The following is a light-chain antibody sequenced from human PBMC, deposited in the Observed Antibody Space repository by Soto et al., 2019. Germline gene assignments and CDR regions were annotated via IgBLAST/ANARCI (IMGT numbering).Light chain of an antibody. J-gene: IGKJ1*01. V-gene: IGKV3D-11*01. CDR3: HQRQSWPRT. Sequence: EIVLTRSPATLSSFPGDRVTLSCRASQAVNTRLAWYQHKPGQAPRLLIYLTSIRAAGIPARFSASGTGTDFTLTISDVQPEDFAVYYCHQRQSWPRTFGQGTKVDNK. CDR1: QAVNTR. CDR2: LTS.